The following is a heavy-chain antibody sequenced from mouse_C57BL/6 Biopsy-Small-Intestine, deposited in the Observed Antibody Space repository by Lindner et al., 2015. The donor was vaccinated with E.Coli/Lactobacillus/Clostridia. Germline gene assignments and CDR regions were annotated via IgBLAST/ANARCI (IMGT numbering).Heavy chain of an antibody. CDR3: ARDLGTYSDFDF. D-gene: IGHD2-10*01. CDR1: GYTFSAKY. Sequence: SVKVSCKASGYTFSAKYIHWVRQAPGQGLEWMGWINPDSGGAFHAQKFQGRVTMTRDTSITTAYMELSRLRSDDTAVYYCARDLGTYSDFDFWGQGSLVTVSS. V-gene: IGHV1-84*02. CDR2: INPDSGGA. J-gene: IGHJ4*01.